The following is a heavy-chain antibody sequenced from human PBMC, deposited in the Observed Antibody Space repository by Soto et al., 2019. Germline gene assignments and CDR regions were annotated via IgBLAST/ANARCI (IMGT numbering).Heavy chain of an antibody. J-gene: IGHJ4*02. CDR3: ANSYCSSTSCYVLDY. V-gene: IGHV3-48*01. CDR1: GFTFSSYS. CDR2: ISSSSSTI. Sequence: GESLKISCAASGFTFSSYSMNWVRQAPGKGLEWVSYISSSSSTIYYADSVKGRFTISRDKAKNSLYLQMNSLRAEDTAVYYCANSYCSSTSCYVLDYWGQGTLVTVSS. D-gene: IGHD2-2*01.